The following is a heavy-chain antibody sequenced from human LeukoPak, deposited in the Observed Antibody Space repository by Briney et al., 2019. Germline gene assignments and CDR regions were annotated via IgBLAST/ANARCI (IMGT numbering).Heavy chain of an antibody. D-gene: IGHD1-1*01. V-gene: IGHV3-20*04. CDR3: ATLPWVAAGGTTYSYYYYMDL. CDR1: GFTFDDYG. Sequence: VQLVESGGGVVRPGGSLRLSCAASGFTFDDYGMSWVRQAPGKGLEWVSGINWNGGSTTYADSVKGRFTISRDNGKNSLYLQMDNLRADDTAVYYCATLPWVAAGGTTYSYYYYMDLWGKGTTVIVSS. CDR2: INWNGGST. J-gene: IGHJ6*03.